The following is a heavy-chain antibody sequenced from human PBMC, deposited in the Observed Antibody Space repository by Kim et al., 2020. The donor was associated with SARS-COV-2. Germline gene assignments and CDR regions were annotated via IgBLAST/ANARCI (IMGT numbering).Heavy chain of an antibody. CDR1: GFTFYNYA. J-gene: IGHJ1*01. CDR2: ISGSGIYT. CDR3: VIDMGRFWPEKYFLH. V-gene: IGHV3-23*01. Sequence: GGSLRLSCATSGFTFYNYAINWVRQAPGKGLEWVSVISGSGIYTYYEDSVKGRFTISSDSSQRTVYLQMNSLRGEDTAVYYCVIDMGRFWPEKYFLHWGKGPLVSVSS.